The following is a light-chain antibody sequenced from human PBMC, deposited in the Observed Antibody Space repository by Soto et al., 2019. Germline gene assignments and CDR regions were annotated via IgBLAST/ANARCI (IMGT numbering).Light chain of an antibody. CDR1: SSDVGGYNY. Sequence: QSVLTQPRSVSGSPGQSVTISCTGTSSDVGGYNYVSWYQQHPGKAPKLMIYTATKRPSGVPDRFSGSKSDNTASLTISGLQADDEADYYCCSYAGSSSYVFGTGTKVTVL. CDR3: CSYAGSSSYV. CDR2: TAT. J-gene: IGLJ1*01. V-gene: IGLV2-11*01.